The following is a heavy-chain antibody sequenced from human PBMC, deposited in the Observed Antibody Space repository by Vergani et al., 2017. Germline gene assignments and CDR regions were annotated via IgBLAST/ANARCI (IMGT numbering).Heavy chain of an antibody. J-gene: IGHJ4*02. Sequence: QVHLVQSGAEVRKPGASVKVSCETSGYTLTAYYLHWVRQAPGQGLEWVGRINPNSGGTNFAQKFQGRITMTSDTSISTAYMELSSLRSDDTAMYYCAREGHGSGCSLDYWGQGTLVTVSS. CDR1: GYTLTAYY. CDR3: AREGHGSGCSLDY. CDR2: INPNSGGT. D-gene: IGHD3-10*01. V-gene: IGHV1-2*06.